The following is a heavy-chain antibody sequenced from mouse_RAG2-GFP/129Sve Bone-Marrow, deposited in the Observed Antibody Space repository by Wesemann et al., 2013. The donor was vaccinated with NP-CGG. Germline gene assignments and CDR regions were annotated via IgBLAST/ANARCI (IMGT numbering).Heavy chain of an antibody. CDR3: ASHYDYGWFAY. CDR2: ISSGGGST. D-gene: IGHD2-4*01. J-gene: IGHJ3*01. V-gene: IGHV5-12-1*01. CDR1: GFAFSSYD. Sequence: GGLVKPGGSLKLSCAASGFAFSSYDMSWVRQTPEKRLEWVAYISSGGGSTYYPDTVKGRFTISRDNAKNTLYLQMSSLKSEDTAMYYCASHYDYGWFAYWGQGTLVTVSA.